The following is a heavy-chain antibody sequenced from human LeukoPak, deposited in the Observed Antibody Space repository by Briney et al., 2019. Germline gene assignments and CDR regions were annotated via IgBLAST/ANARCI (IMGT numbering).Heavy chain of an antibody. J-gene: IGHJ4*02. Sequence: PGRSLRLSCAASGFTFSSYGMHWVRQAPGKGLEWVAVIWYDGSNKYYADSVKGRFTISRDNSKNTLYLQMNSLRAEDTAVYYCAKELDYGDHPVDYWGQGTLVTVSS. D-gene: IGHD4-17*01. V-gene: IGHV3-33*06. CDR1: GFTFSSYG. CDR3: AKELDYGDHPVDY. CDR2: IWYDGSNK.